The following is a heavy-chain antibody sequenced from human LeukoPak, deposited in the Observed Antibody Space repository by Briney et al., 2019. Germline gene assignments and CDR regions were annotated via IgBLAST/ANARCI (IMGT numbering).Heavy chain of an antibody. CDR3: AREGDSSGYGDY. D-gene: IGHD3-22*01. CDR2: ISYDGSNK. CDR1: GFTFSSYA. J-gene: IGHJ4*02. Sequence: GGSLRLSCAASGFTFSSYAMRWVRQAPGKGLEWVAVISYDGSNKYYADSVKGRFTISRDNSKNTLYLQMNSLRAEDTAVYYCAREGDSSGYGDYWGQGTLVTVSS. V-gene: IGHV3-30*04.